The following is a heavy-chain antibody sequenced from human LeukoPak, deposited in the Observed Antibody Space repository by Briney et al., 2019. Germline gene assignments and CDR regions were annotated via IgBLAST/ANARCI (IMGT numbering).Heavy chain of an antibody. D-gene: IGHD4-17*01. V-gene: IGHV1-18*01. CDR1: GYTFTSYG. CDR3: ARVGRDPLVTTGSGAFDI. J-gene: IGHJ3*02. Sequence: ASVKVSCKASGYTFTSYGISWVRQAPGQGLEWMGWISAYNGNTNYAQKLQGRVTMTTDTSTSTAYMELRSLRSDDTAVYYCARVGRDPLVTTGSGAFDIWGQGTMVTVSS. CDR2: ISAYNGNT.